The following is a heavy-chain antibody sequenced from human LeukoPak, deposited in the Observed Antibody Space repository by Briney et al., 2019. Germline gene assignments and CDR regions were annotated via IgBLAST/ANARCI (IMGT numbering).Heavy chain of an antibody. CDR2: ISGSGGST. D-gene: IGHD4-17*01. J-gene: IGHJ4*02. CDR3: AKDHRYGDYVDNY. CDR1: GFTFSSYA. Sequence: GGSLRLSCAASGFTFSSYAMSWVRQAPGKGLEWVSAISGSGGSTYYADSVKGRFTISRDNSKNALYLQMNSLRAEDTAVYYCAKDHRYGDYVDNYWGQGTLVTVSS. V-gene: IGHV3-23*01.